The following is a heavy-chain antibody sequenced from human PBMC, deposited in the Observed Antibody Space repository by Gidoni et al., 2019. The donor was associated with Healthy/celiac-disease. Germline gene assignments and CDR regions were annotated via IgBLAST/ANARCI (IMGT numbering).Heavy chain of an antibody. CDR1: GFTFSSYA. D-gene: IGHD6-19*01. V-gene: IGHV3-23*01. CDR3: AKDHSSGWYAPEGFDY. J-gene: IGHJ4*02. Sequence: EVQLLESGGGLVQPGGSLRLSCAASGFTFSSYAMSWVRQAPGKGLEWVSAISGSGGSTYYADSVKGRFNISRDKSKNTLYLQMNSLRAEDTAVYYCAKDHSSGWYAPEGFDYWGQGTLVTVSS. CDR2: ISGSGGST.